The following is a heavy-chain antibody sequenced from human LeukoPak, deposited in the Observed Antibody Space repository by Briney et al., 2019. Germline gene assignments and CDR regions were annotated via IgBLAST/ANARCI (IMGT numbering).Heavy chain of an antibody. D-gene: IGHD4-11*01. CDR2: IYASGST. Sequence: SETLSLICTVSGGSISSGTYYWSWIRQPAGKGLEWIGRIYASGSTNYSPSLKSRVTISGDTSKNQFSLKLSSVTAADTAVYYCARNDGSNYAYYFDNWGQGTLVTVSS. CDR1: GGSISSGTYY. CDR3: ARNDGSNYAYYFDN. V-gene: IGHV4-61*02. J-gene: IGHJ4*02.